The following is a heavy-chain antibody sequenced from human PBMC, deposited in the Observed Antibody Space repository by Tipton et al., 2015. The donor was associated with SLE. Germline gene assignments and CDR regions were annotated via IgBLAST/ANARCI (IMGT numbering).Heavy chain of an antibody. J-gene: IGHJ3*01. D-gene: IGHD3-10*01. CDR1: GGSIESSDSY. Sequence: TLSLTCIVSGGSIESSDSYWGWVRQSPGKGLGWMGSVYFSGSTFSNPSLESRVTISRDTSKNQFFLKLTSVTAADTAVYYCAKSGYYGSGIFDTFDLWGQGTMVTVSS. CDR3: AKSGYYGSGIFDTFDL. V-gene: IGHV4-39*01. CDR2: VYFSGST.